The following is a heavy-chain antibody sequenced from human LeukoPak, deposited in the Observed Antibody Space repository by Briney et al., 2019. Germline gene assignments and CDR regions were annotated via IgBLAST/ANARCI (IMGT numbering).Heavy chain of an antibody. CDR3: ARGSPLMAGIYNFDY. Sequence: SETLSLTCTVSGGSISSYYWSWIRQPPGKGLEWIGYIFYSGSTTYNPPLKSPVTISVDTSKNQFSLKVRSVTAADTAVYYCARGSPLMAGIYNFDYWGQGRLVTVSS. J-gene: IGHJ4*02. V-gene: IGHV4-59*01. CDR2: IFYSGST. D-gene: IGHD6-19*01. CDR1: GGSISSYY.